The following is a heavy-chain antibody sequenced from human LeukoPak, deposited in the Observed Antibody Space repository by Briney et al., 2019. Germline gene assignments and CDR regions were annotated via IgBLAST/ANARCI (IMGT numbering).Heavy chain of an antibody. CDR1: GYTFTGYY. J-gene: IGHJ4*02. CDR2: INPNSGGT. Sequence: GASVKVSCKASGYTFTGYYMHWVRQAPGQGLEWMGWINPNSGGTNYAQKFQGRGTMTRDTSISTAYMELSRLRSDDTAVYYCAREGVATRGPGNFDYWGQGTLVTVSS. CDR3: AREGVATRGPGNFDY. V-gene: IGHV1-2*02. D-gene: IGHD2-15*01.